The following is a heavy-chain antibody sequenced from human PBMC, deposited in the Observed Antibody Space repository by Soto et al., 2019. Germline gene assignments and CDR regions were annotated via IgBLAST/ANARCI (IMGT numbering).Heavy chain of an antibody. Sequence: ASVKVSCKASGYTFTGFYMHWVRQAPGQGLEWMGWINPNSGGTNYAQKFQGRVTMTRDTSINTAYLGLSSLKSDDTAVYYCESHRRGSALDYWGQGTQVTVSS. D-gene: IGHD3-16*01. J-gene: IGHJ4*02. V-gene: IGHV1-2*02. CDR3: ESHRRGSALDY. CDR1: GYTFTGFY. CDR2: INPNSGGT.